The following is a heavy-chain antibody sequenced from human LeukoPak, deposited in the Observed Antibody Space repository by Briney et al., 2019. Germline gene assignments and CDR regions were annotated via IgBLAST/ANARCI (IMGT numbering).Heavy chain of an antibody. CDR2: IYYSGST. D-gene: IGHD6-13*01. CDR1: GGSISSSY. Sequence: PSETLSLTCTVSGGSISSSYWSWIRQPPGKRLEWIGNIYYSGSTNYNPSLKSRGTISVDTSKNQFSLKLSSVTAADTAVYYCARLYSSSWQTYDYYYYGMDVWGKGTTVTVSS. CDR3: ARLYSSSWQTYDYYYYGMDV. V-gene: IGHV4-59*01. J-gene: IGHJ6*04.